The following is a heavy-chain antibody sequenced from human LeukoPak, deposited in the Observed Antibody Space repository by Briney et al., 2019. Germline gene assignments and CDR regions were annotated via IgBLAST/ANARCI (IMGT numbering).Heavy chain of an antibody. CDR1: GYSISSGYY. J-gene: IGHJ5*02. D-gene: IGHD6-13*01. V-gene: IGHV4-38-2*02. CDR3: ARAYHSSWYLNWFDP. CDR2: IYHSGST. Sequence: SETLSLTCTVSGYSISSGYYWGWIRQPPGKGLEWIGSIYHSGSTYYNPSLKSRVTISLDTSKNQFSLKLSSVTAAGTAIYYCARAYHSSWYLNWFDPWGQGTLVTVSS.